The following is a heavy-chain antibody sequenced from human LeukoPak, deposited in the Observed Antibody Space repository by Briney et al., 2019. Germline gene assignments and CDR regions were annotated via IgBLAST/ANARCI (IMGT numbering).Heavy chain of an antibody. V-gene: IGHV3-53*05. J-gene: IGHJ3*02. CDR2: LYNSGTT. CDR1: GFTVSSNY. CDR3: ATGRGGGQFDI. Sequence: PGGSLRLSCAASGFTVSSNYMSWVRQAPGKGLEWVSILYNSGTTYYRDSVKGRFTISRDNSKNTLFLQMISLRRNETAIYYCATGRGGGQFDIWGQGTMVTVSS. D-gene: IGHD3-10*01.